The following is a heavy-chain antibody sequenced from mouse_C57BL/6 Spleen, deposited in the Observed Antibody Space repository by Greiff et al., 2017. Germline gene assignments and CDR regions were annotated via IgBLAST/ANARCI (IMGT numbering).Heavy chain of an antibody. V-gene: IGHV7-3*01. CDR3: ARRYGYDGHWDFDV. CDR1: GFTFTDYY. D-gene: IGHD2-2*01. CDR2: IRNKANGYTT. Sequence: EVKLQESGGGLVQPGGSLSLSCAASGFTFTDYYMSWVRQPPGKALEWLGFIRNKANGYTTEYTASVKGRFTISRDNSQSILYLRMNGLRAEDGATYYCARRYGYDGHWDFDVWGTGTTVTVSS. J-gene: IGHJ1*03.